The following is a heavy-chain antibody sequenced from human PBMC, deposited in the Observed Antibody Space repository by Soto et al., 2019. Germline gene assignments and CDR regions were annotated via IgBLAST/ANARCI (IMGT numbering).Heavy chain of an antibody. CDR2: IWSAGLT. CDR1: GFTVSSKY. V-gene: IGHV3-53*01. J-gene: IGHJ5*02. Sequence: EAQVVESGGGLSQPGGSLRLSCAASGFTVSSKYMTWVRQAPGKGLEWVSIIWSAGLTYYADSVKGRFTISRDNSKNTLYLQMNSLRAEDSALYYCARELPPDLWGQGTLVTVSS. CDR3: ARELPPDL.